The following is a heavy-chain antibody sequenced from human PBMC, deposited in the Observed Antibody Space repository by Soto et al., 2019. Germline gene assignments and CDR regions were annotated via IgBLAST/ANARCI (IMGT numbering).Heavy chain of an antibody. D-gene: IGHD1-26*01. V-gene: IGHV1-69*13. J-gene: IGHJ4*03. CDR2: IIPIFGTA. Sequence: ASVKVSCKASGGTFSSYAISWVRQAPGQGLEWMGGIIPIFGTANYAQKFQGRVTITADESTSTAYMELSSLRSEGTAGYYCGSVGACAVHGELGWGQGTRVT. CDR3: GSVGACAVHGELG. CDR1: GGTFSSYA.